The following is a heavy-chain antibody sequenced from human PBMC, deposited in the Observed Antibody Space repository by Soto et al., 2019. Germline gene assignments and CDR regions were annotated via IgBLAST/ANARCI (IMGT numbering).Heavy chain of an antibody. D-gene: IGHD1-1*01. J-gene: IGHJ5*02. CDR3: ARPTKGTYNWFDP. CDR2: IYYSGST. Sequence: QLQLQESGPGLVKPSETLSLTCTVSGGSISSSSYYWGWIRQPPGKGLEWIGSIYYSGSTYYIPSFKSRVTISVDTSKNQFSLKLSSVPAADTAVYYCARPTKGTYNWFDPWGQGTLVTVSS. CDR1: GGSISSSSYY. V-gene: IGHV4-39*01.